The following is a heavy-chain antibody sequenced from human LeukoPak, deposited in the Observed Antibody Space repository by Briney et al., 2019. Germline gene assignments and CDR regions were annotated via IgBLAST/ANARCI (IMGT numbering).Heavy chain of an antibody. Sequence: PGGSLRLSCEVSGFTFSSYAMHWVRQAPGKGLEWVAVISYDGSNKYYADSVKGRFTISRDNSKNTLYLQMNSLRDEDTAVYYCARRTGTFDYWGQGTLVTVSS. D-gene: IGHD1-1*01. CDR1: GFTFSSYA. J-gene: IGHJ4*02. CDR3: ARRTGTFDY. V-gene: IGHV3-30-3*01. CDR2: ISYDGSNK.